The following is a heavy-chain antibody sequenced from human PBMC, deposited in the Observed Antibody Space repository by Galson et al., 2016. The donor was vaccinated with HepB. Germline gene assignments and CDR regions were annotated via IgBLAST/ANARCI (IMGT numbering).Heavy chain of an antibody. CDR2: INHSGST. J-gene: IGHJ6*03. CDR1: GGSFSRYY. V-gene: IGHV4-34*01. D-gene: IGHD2-15*01. CDR3: ARGRIGGSPLFRYYYYMDV. Sequence: SETLSLTCAVYGGSFSRYYWTWIRQSPGKGLEWIGEINHSGSTNYNPSLKSGVTMSVDTSKNQFSLKLSSVTAADTAVYYCARGRIGGSPLFRYYYYMDVWGKGTTVTVSS.